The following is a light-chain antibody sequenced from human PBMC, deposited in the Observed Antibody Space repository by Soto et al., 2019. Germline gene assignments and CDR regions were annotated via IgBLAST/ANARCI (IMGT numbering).Light chain of an antibody. CDR3: LQDYNYPFT. V-gene: IGKV1-6*01. Sequence: AIQMTQSPSSLSASVGDRVTITCRASQGIKNDLGWYQQKPGKAPKLLISAASSLESGVPSRSSGSGSGTDFTLTITSLQPEDFATYYCLQDYNYPFTFGGGTKVDIK. CDR1: QGIKND. J-gene: IGKJ4*01. CDR2: AAS.